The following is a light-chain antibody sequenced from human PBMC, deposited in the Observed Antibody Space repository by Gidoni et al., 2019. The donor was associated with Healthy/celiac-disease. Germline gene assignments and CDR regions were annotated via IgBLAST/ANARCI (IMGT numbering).Light chain of an antibody. V-gene: IGLV2-14*01. CDR1: SSDVGGFNF. J-gene: IGLJ3*02. CDR3: TSFTSSYTRV. Sequence: QSALTQPASVSGSPGQSINISCTGTSSDVGGFNFVSWYQQHPGKAPKLMIYEVSNRPSGVSNRFSGSKSGNTASLTISGLQAEDETDYYCTSFTSSYTRVFGGGTKLTVL. CDR2: EVS.